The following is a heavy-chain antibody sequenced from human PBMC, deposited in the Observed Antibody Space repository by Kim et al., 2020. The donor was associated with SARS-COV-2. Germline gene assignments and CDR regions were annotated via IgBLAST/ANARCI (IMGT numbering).Heavy chain of an antibody. Sequence: SETLSLTCTVSGGSISSSSYYWGWIRQPPGKGMEWIGSIYYSGSTYYNPSLKSRVTISVDTSKNQFSLKLSSVTAAATAVYYCVSLGGELWLRHIVVVTATQCYFDYWGQGTLVTVSS. CDR2: IYYSGST. V-gene: IGHV4-39*01. CDR1: GGSISSSSYY. D-gene: IGHD2-21*02. CDR3: VSLGGELWLRHIVVVTATQCYFDY. J-gene: IGHJ4*02.